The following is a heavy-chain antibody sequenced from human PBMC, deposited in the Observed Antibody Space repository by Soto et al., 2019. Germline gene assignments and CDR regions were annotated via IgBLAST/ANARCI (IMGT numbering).Heavy chain of an antibody. V-gene: IGHV1-46*01. CDR3: ARELYSCGGDCPYYMDY. J-gene: IGHJ4*02. D-gene: IGHD2-21*02. CDR2: ISLYHHST. CDR1: GYPFTDYF. Sequence: QAQLVQSGAEGKKPGASVRVSCKTSGYPFTDYFIHWVRQAPGQGLERMGIISLYHHSTSYAQKFQGRFTVTADTSTTTVYMDLSSLTSEDSAVYWCARELYSCGGDCPYYMDYWGQGTLVTVSS.